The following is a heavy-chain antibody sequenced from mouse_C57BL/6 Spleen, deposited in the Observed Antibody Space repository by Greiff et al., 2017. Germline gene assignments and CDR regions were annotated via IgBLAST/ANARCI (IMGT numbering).Heavy chain of an antibody. D-gene: IGHD2-1*01. V-gene: IGHV2-2*01. CDR2: IWSGGST. CDR3: ARGPGNSYAMDY. CDR1: GFSLTSYG. Sequence: VKLVESGPGLVQPSQSLSITCTVSGFSLTSYGVHWVRQSPGKGLEWLGVIWSGGSTDYNAAFISRLSISKDNSKSQFFFKMNSLQADDTAIYYCARGPGNSYAMDYWGQGTSVTVSS. J-gene: IGHJ4*01.